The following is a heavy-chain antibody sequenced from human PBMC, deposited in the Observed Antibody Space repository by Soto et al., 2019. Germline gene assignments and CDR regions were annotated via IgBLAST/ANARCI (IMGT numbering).Heavy chain of an antibody. Sequence: ASVKVSCKVSGYTLTELSMHWVRQAPGKGLEWMGGFDPEDGETIYAQKFQGRVTMTEDTSTDTAYMELSSLRSEDTAVYYCATLHDRGGYLLRWGQGTLVTVSS. D-gene: IGHD1-26*01. CDR2: FDPEDGET. V-gene: IGHV1-24*01. CDR3: ATLHDRGGYLLR. CDR1: GYTLTELS. J-gene: IGHJ4*02.